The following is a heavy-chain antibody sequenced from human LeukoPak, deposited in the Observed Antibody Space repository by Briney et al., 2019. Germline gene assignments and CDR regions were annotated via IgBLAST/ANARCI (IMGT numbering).Heavy chain of an antibody. V-gene: IGHV3-9*01. CDR3: AKGYYYDSSGSDYFDY. J-gene: IGHJ4*02. CDR1: GFTFSSYA. D-gene: IGHD3-22*01. CDR2: ISWNSGSI. Sequence: GGSLRLSCAASGFTFSSYAMSWVRQAPGKGLEWVSGISWNSGSIGYADSVKGRFTISRDNAKNSLYLQMNSLRAEDTALYYCAKGYYYDSSGSDYFDYWGQGTLVTVSS.